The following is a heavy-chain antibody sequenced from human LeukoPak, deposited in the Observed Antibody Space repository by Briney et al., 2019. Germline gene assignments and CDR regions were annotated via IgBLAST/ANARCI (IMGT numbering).Heavy chain of an antibody. D-gene: IGHD3-3*01. V-gene: IGHV1-2*02. CDR1: GYTFTGYY. CDR2: INPNSGGT. J-gene: IGHJ4*02. Sequence: ASVKVSCKASGYTFTGYYMHWVRQAPGQGLEWVGWINPNSGGTNYAQKFQGRVTMTRDTSISTAYMELSRLRSDDTAVYYCARGERITIFGVVITRGKYYFDYWGQGTLVTVSS. CDR3: ARGERITIFGVVITRGKYYFDY.